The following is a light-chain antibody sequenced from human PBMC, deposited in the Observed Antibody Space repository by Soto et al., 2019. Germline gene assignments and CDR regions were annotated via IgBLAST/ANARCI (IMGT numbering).Light chain of an antibody. CDR2: DVS. CDR3: SSYTSSSTLYVV. J-gene: IGLJ2*01. V-gene: IGLV2-14*01. Sequence: QSALTQPASVSGSPGQSITISCTGTSSDVGGYNYVSWYQQHPGKAPKLMIYDVSNRPSGVSNRFSGSKSGNTASLTNSGLQADDEADYYYSSYTSSSTLYVVFGGGTKLTVL. CDR1: SSDVGGYNY.